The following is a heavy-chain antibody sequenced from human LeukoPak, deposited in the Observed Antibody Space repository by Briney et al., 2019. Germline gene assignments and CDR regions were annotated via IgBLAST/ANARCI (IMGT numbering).Heavy chain of an antibody. J-gene: IGHJ4*02. D-gene: IGHD6-13*01. Sequence: ASETLSLTCTVSGGSISSGGYYWSWIRQHPGKGLEWIGYIYYSGSTYYNPSLKSRVTISVDTSKNQFSLKLSSVTAADTAVYCCARGYSSSWYGPRFDYWGQGTLVTVSS. CDR2: IYYSGST. CDR1: GGSISSGGYY. CDR3: ARGYSSSWYGPRFDY. V-gene: IGHV4-31*03.